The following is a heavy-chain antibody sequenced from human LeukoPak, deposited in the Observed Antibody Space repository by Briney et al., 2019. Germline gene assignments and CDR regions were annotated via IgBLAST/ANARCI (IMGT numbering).Heavy chain of an antibody. V-gene: IGHV3-11*01. J-gene: IGHJ4*02. CDR3: ARAWGSADY. CDR1: KFIFSDYY. Sequence: GGSLRLSCAASKFIFSDYYMSWIRQAPGKGLEWLSYSSGGGETIYYADSVKGRFTISRDNAKNSLYLQMNSLRAEDTAVYYCARAWGSADYWGQGTQVTVSS. D-gene: IGHD7-27*01. CDR2: SSGGGETI.